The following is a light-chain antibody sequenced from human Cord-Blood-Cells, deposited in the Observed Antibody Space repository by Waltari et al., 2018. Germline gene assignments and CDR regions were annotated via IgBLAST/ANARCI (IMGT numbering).Light chain of an antibody. CDR1: QSVSSN. CDR3: QRDNNWPQP. J-gene: IGKJ1*01. CDR2: GAS. Sequence: EIVMTQSPATLSVSPGERATLSCRASQSVSSNLAWYQQKPGQAPSLLIHGASTRATGIPARVSGSGSGREFTVTIRSLQSEDFAVYYCQRDNNWPQPFGQGTKVEIK. V-gene: IGKV3-15*01.